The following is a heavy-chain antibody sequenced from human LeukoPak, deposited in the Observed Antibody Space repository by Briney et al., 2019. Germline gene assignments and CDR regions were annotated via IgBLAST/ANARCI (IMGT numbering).Heavy chain of an antibody. J-gene: IGHJ5*02. CDR1: GGSISSGDYY. CDR2: IYYSGST. CDR3: ARAMNYYDSRLCWFDP. Sequence: PSETLSLTCTVSGGSISSGDYYWSWIRQPSGKGLEWIGYIYYSGSTYYNPSLKSRVTISVDTSKNQFSLKLSSVTAADTAVYYCARAMNYYDSRLCWFDPWGQGTLVTVSS. V-gene: IGHV4-30-4*01. D-gene: IGHD3-22*01.